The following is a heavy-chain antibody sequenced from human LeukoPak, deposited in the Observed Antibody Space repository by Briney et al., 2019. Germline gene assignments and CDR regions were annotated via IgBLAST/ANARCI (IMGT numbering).Heavy chain of an antibody. J-gene: IGHJ4*02. CDR1: GFTFIRYD. CDR3: ARGGPWDLPVGKFDY. Sequence: GGSLRLSCAASGFTFIRYDMHWVRQAPGKGLEWVAVISFDGSNKYYADSVKGRFTISRDNSKNTLYLEMNSLRAEDTAVYYCARGGPWDLPVGKFDYWGQGTLVTVSS. CDR2: ISFDGSNK. V-gene: IGHV3-30*03. D-gene: IGHD1-26*01.